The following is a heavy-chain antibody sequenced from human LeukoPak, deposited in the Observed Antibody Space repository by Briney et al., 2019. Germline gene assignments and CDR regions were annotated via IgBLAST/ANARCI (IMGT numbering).Heavy chain of an antibody. CDR3: ARDLGQWLALDAFDI. Sequence: GGSLRLSCAASGFTFSSYWMNWVRQAPGKGLEWVANIKQDGSEKYYVDSVKGRFTISRDNAKNSLYLQMNSLRAEDRAVYYCARDLGQWLALDAFDIWGQGTMVTVSS. V-gene: IGHV3-7*04. CDR1: GFTFSSYW. J-gene: IGHJ3*02. CDR2: IKQDGSEK. D-gene: IGHD6-19*01.